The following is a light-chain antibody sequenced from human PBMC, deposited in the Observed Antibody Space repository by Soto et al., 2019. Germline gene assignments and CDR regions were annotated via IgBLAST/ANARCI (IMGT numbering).Light chain of an antibody. CDR3: QQYNSYPIT. CDR1: QSISSW. Sequence: DIQMTQSPSTLSASVGDRVTITCRASQSISSWLAWYQQKPGKATKLLIYKASSLESGVPSRFRGSGSGTEFTLTISSLQPYDFATYYCQQYNSYPITFGQGTRLEIK. V-gene: IGKV1-5*03. CDR2: KAS. J-gene: IGKJ5*01.